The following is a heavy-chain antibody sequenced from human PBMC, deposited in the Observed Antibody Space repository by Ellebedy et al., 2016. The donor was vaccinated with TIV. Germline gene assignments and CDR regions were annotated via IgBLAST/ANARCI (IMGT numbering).Heavy chain of an antibody. CDR3: ARDSGSYYRFDK. J-gene: IGHJ4*02. D-gene: IGHD3-10*01. CDR2: IYYSGNS. CDR1: GDSISTYY. V-gene: IGHV4-59*01. Sequence: SETLSLTXTVSGDSISTYYWSWIRQAPGKGLEWIGYIYYSGNSNYNPSLKSRATISIDTSKNQFSLRLTSVTAADTAVYFCARDSGSYYRFDKWGQGTLVTVPS.